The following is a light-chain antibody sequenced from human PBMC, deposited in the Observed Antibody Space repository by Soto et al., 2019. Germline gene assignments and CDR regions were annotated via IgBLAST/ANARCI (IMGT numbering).Light chain of an antibody. Sequence: QSVLTQPPSASGTPGQSVTISCSGSSSNIGSNYVYWYQQFPGTAPKLLIYRNNQRPSGVPDRFSGSKSGTSASLAISGLRSEDEADYYCAAWDDNLSGLFGGGTQLTVL. J-gene: IGLJ3*02. CDR2: RNN. CDR1: SSNIGSNY. CDR3: AAWDDNLSGL. V-gene: IGLV1-47*01.